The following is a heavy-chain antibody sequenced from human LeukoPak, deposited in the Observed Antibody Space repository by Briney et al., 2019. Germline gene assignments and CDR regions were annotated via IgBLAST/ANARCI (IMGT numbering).Heavy chain of an antibody. Sequence: GASVKVSCKASGGTFSSYAISWVGQAPEQGLEGLGGIIPIFGTANYAQKFQGRVTITADESTSTAYMELSSLRSEDTAVYYCAREGGHSSSSVNFDYWGQGTLVTVSS. V-gene: IGHV1-69*13. CDR3: AREGGHSSSSVNFDY. CDR1: GGTFSSYA. J-gene: IGHJ4*02. CDR2: IIPIFGTA. D-gene: IGHD6-6*01.